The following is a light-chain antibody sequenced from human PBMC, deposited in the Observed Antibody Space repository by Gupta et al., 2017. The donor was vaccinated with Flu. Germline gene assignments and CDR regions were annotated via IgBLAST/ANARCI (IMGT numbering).Light chain of an antibody. CDR2: KAS. Sequence: DIQMTPSPSTLSAYVGDRVTITCRASQSLSSWLAWYQQKPGKAPNLLIYKASNLESGVPSRLSGSGSGTEFTLTISSLQPDDFATYYCQQYDSYSLTFGGGTKVEI. V-gene: IGKV1-5*03. CDR3: QQYDSYSLT. J-gene: IGKJ4*01. CDR1: QSLSSW.